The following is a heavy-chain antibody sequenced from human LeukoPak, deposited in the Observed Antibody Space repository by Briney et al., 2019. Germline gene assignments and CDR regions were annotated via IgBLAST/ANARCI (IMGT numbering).Heavy chain of an antibody. V-gene: IGHV1-18*01. Sequence: ASVKLSCNASGYTFTSYGSGWVRHAPGQALEWMVWISAYNGNTNYAQKLQGRVTMTTDTSTSTAYMELRSLRSDDTAVYYSARDIQQLERLSEYISLDYWGQGTLVTVSS. CDR3: ARDIQQLERLSEYISLDY. J-gene: IGHJ4*02. CDR1: GYTFTSYG. D-gene: IGHD1-1*01. CDR2: ISAYNGNT.